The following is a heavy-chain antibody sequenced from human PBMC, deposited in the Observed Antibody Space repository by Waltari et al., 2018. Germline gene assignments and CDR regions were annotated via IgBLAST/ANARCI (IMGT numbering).Heavy chain of an antibody. CDR1: GGSITTFNW. V-gene: IGHV4-4*02. CDR3: ARSTPERFFNL. CDR2: IIHSGST. J-gene: IGHJ2*01. Sequence: QVQLQESGPGLVKPSGTLSVTCVVSGGSITTFNWWSWVRQPPGKGLEWIGDIIHSGSTYYTPSLQSRVTISVDTSKNQFSLNMNSITAADTAVYYCARSTPERFFNLWGRGTLVTVSS.